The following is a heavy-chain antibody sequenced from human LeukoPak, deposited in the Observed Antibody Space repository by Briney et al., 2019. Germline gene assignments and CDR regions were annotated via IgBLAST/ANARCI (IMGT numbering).Heavy chain of an antibody. CDR3: ARWGGSWYAYFDY. CDR1: GFTFSSYA. CDR2: ISSSSSYI. D-gene: IGHD2-2*01. V-gene: IGHV3-21*01. Sequence: GGSLRLSCAASGFTFSSYAMHWVRQAPGKGLEWVSSISSSSSYIYYADSVKGRFTISRDNAKNSLYLQMNSLRAEDTAVYYCARWGGSWYAYFDYWGQGTLVTVSS. J-gene: IGHJ4*02.